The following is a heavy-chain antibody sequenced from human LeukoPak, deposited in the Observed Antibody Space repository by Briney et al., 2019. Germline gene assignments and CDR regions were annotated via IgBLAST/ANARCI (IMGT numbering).Heavy chain of an antibody. Sequence: ASVKVSCKASGYTFTSYAMHWVRQAPGQRLEWMGCINAGNGNTKYSQKFQGRVTITRDTSASTAYMELSSLRSEDTAVYYCARDVDGSGVFDYWGQGTLVTVSS. D-gene: IGHD3-10*01. CDR1: GYTFTSYA. CDR2: INAGNGNT. V-gene: IGHV1-3*01. CDR3: ARDVDGSGVFDY. J-gene: IGHJ4*02.